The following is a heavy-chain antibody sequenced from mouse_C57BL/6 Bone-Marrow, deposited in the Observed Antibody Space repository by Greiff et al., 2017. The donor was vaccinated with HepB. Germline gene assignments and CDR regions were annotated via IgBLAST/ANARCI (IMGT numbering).Heavy chain of an antibody. Sequence: QVQLQQPGADLVMPGASVKLSCKASGYTFTSYWMHWVNQRPGKGLEWIGEIDPSDSYTNYNQKFKGKSTLTVDKASSTADMQLSSLTSEDSAVYYCAREGDYYSNWDAIDDWGQGTAVTVSS. J-gene: IGHJ4*01. CDR1: GYTFTSYW. CDR2: IDPSDSYT. D-gene: IGHD2-5*01. CDR3: AREGDYYSNWDAIDD. V-gene: IGHV1-69*01.